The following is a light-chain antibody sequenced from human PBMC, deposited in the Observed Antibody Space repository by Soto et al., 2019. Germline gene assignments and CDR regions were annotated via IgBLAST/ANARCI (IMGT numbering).Light chain of an antibody. V-gene: IGKV1-39*01. CDR1: QDIDIY. Sequence: TQMTQSPSSLSASVGDRVTITCRASQDIDIYLSWYQQKPGKVPKLLIYDESTLQSGVPSRFSGSGSGTDFTRTITNLQPEDCATYYCQQSYRTPYTFGQGTKVDIK. CDR3: QQSYRTPYT. J-gene: IGKJ2*01. CDR2: DES.